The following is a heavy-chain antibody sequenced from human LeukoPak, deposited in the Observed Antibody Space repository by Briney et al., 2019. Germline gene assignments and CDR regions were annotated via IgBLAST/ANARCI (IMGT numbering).Heavy chain of an antibody. Sequence: PGGSLRLSCAASGFRFSTSGMHWVRQAPGKGLEWVANIKQDGSEKYYVDSVKGRFTISRDNAKNSLYLQMNSLRAEDTAVYFCARVVPPLYYFDYWGQGTLVTVSS. CDR1: GFRFSTSG. CDR2: IKQDGSEK. V-gene: IGHV3-7*01. D-gene: IGHD3-10*01. J-gene: IGHJ4*02. CDR3: ARVVPPLYYFDY.